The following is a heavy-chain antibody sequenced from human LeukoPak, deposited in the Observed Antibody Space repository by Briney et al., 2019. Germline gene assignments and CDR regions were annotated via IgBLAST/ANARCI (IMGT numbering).Heavy chain of an antibody. CDR1: GFTFSDYS. D-gene: IGHD6-13*01. CDR3: AVGSGGEQQLEEGLYYFDY. Sequence: TGRSLRLSCAASGFTFSDYSMHWVRQAPGKGLEWVAVISYDGSKSYYAESVTGRFTISRDSSKNTLYLQMNSLRAEDTAVYYCAVGSGGEQQLEEGLYYFDYWGQGTLVTVSS. V-gene: IGHV3-30-3*01. J-gene: IGHJ4*02. CDR2: ISYDGSKS.